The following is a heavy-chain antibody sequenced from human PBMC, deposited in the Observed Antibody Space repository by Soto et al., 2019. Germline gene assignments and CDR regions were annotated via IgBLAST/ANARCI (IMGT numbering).Heavy chain of an antibody. D-gene: IGHD1-7*01. CDR1: GYTFASYD. Sequence: ASVKVSCKASGYTFASYDINWVRQATGQGLEWMGWMNPNSGNTGYAQKFQGRVTMTTDTSTSTAYMELRSLRSDDTAVYYCARDPRELRGHYFDYWGQGTLVTVSS. CDR3: ARDPRELRGHYFDY. V-gene: IGHV1-8*01. J-gene: IGHJ4*02. CDR2: MNPNSGNT.